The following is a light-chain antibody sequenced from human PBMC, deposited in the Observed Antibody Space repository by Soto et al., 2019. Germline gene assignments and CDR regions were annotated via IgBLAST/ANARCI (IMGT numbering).Light chain of an antibody. CDR3: TSFTLNSLSV. CDR1: SSDVGGYHF. CDR2: EVR. J-gene: IGLJ1*01. V-gene: IGLV2-14*01. Sequence: QSVLTQPASVSGSRGQSITISCTGTSSDVGGYHFVSWYQQHPGKAPKLIISEVRNRPSGVSDRFSGSRSGNTASLTISGLQPEDEADYYCTSFTLNSLSVFGTGTKVTVL.